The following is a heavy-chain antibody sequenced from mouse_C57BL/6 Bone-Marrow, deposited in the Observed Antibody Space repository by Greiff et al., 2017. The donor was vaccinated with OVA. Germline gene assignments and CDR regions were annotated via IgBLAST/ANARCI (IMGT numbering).Heavy chain of an antibody. D-gene: IGHD1-2*01. V-gene: IGHV1-74*01. J-gene: IGHJ2*01. CDR2: IHPSDSDT. CDR3: ARVLRLYFDY. CDR1: GYTFTSYW. Sequence: QVHVKQPGAELVKPGASVKVSCKASGYTFTSYWMHWVKQRPGQGLEWIGRIHPSDSDTNYNQKFKGKATLTVDKSSSTAYMQLSSLTSEDSAVYYCARVLRLYFDYWGQGTTLTVSS.